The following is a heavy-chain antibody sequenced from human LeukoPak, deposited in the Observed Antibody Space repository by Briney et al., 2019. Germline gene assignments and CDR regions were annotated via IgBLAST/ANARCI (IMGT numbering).Heavy chain of an antibody. V-gene: IGHV4-34*01. Sequence: SETLSLTCAVYGGSFSGYYWSWIRQPPGKGLEWIGEINHSGSTNYNPSLKSRVTISVDTSKNQFSLKLSSVTAADTTAHYCARQNFYRYCRSTSCYRPYYYYYMDVWGKGTTVTISS. CDR3: ARQNFYRYCRSTSCYRPYYYYYMDV. D-gene: IGHD2-2*01. J-gene: IGHJ6*03. CDR1: GGSFSGYY. CDR2: INHSGST.